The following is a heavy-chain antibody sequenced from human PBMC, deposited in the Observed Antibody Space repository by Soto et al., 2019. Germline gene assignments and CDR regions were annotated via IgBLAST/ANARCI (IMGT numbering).Heavy chain of an antibody. CDR2: ISGSGGHT. D-gene: IGHD2-2*01. J-gene: IGHJ4*02. V-gene: IGHV3-23*01. CDR1: GFVFSNYA. CDR3: AKSPNCTTTSCYLTFYDY. Sequence: PGGSLRLSCAASGFVFSNYAMTWVRQAPGKGLEWVSAISGSGGHTYHADSVKGRFTISRDNSNNTLYLQMNSLRAEDTAIYYCAKSPNCTTTSCYLTFYDYRGQGALVTVSS.